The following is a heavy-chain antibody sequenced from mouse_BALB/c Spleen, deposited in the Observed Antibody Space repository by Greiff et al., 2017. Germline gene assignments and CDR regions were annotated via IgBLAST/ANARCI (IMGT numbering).Heavy chain of an antibody. Sequence: DVMLVESGGGLVQPGGSLRLSCATSGFTFTDYYMSWVRQPPGKALEWLGFIRNKANGYTTEYSASVKGRLTITRDNSQSILYLQMKTMRAEDSDTYNSERELSHYDGSYHFEDWGEGTRRTVAA. J-gene: IGHJ2*03. CDR2: IRNKANGYTT. D-gene: IGHD1-1*01. V-gene: IGHV7-3*02. CDR1: GFTFTDYY. CDR3: ERELSHYDGSYHFED.